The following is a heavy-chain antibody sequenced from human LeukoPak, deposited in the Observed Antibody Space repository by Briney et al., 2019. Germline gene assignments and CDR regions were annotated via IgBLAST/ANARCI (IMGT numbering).Heavy chain of an antibody. CDR1: GFTFGTYA. V-gene: IGHV3-23*01. J-gene: IGHJ6*03. D-gene: IGHD1-26*01. CDR3: AKHAWVGGIYSYYHYMDV. CDR2: ICVRGDTT. Sequence: PGGSLRLSCAASGFTFGTYAMTWVRQAPGKGLEWVSGICVRGDTTYYAGSVKGRFTVSRDSSKNTLHLQINSLRVDDTAVYYCAKHAWVGGIYSYYHYMDVWGKGTTVTVSS.